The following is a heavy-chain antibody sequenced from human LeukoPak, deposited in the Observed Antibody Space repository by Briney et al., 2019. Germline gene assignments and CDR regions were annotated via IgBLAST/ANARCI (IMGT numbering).Heavy chain of an antibody. D-gene: IGHD6-13*01. CDR3: ARSEYSSTWYGDYYYYYVDV. V-gene: IGHV3-74*01. J-gene: IGHJ6*03. CDR1: GFTFSTFW. Sequence: PGGSLRLSCAASGFTFSTFWMHWVRQAPGKGLVWVSRINTDGSSTIYADSVKGRFTTSRDNAKNTLYLQMNSLRAEDTAVYYCARSEYSSTWYGDYYYYYVDVWGKGTTVTVSS. CDR2: INTDGSST.